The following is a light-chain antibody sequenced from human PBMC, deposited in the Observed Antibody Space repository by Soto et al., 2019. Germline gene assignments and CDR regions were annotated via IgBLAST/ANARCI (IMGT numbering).Light chain of an antibody. V-gene: IGKV4-1*01. J-gene: IGKJ2*01. CDR2: WAP. CDR3: QQYYGTPYT. Sequence: DIVLTQSPDSLAVSLGERATINCKSSQSVLYSSNNKNYLAWYQQKPGQPPKLLIYWAPTRESGVPDRFRGRGSGTDFTLTINSLQAEDVAVYYCQQYYGTPYTFGQGTKLEIK. CDR1: QSVLYSSNNKNY.